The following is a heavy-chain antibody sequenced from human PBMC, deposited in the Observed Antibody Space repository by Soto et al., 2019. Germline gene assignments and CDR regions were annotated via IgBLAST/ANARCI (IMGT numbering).Heavy chain of an antibody. V-gene: IGHV4-31*02. CDR1: GGSSSGGGYC. CDR2: IYYSGST. J-gene: IGHJ4*02. Sequence: ASETLSLTWTVAGGSSSGGGYCCSCIRQHPGKGLEWIGYIYYSGSTYYNPSLKSRVTISVDTSKNQFSLKLSSVTAADTAVYYCARDAPIAAAGIDYWGQGTLVTVSS. CDR3: ARDAPIAAAGIDY. D-gene: IGHD6-13*01.